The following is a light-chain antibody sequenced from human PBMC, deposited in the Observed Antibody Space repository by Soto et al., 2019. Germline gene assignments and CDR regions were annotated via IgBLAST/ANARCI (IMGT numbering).Light chain of an antibody. V-gene: IGLV1-47*01. CDR2: RNN. CDR1: SSNIGSNY. Sequence: QSALTQPPSASGTPGQRVSISCSGSSSNIGSNYVYWFQQLPGTAPKLLMYRNNKRPSGVPDRFSGSKSGTSASLAISGLRSEDEADYYCAAWDDSLSGSYVFGTGTQLTVL. CDR3: AAWDDSLSGSYV. J-gene: IGLJ1*01.